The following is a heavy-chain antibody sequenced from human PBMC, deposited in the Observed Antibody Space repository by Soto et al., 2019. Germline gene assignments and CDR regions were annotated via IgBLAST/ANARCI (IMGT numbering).Heavy chain of an antibody. J-gene: IGHJ6*02. CDR3: AKVHSSGWYPGRADYYYYGMDV. Sequence: GGSLRLSCAASGFTFSSYAMSWGRQAPGKGLEWVSAISGSGGSTYYADSVKGRFTISRDNSKNTLYLQMNSLRAEDTAVYYCAKVHSSGWYPGRADYYYYGMDVWGQGTTVTVSS. CDR1: GFTFSSYA. CDR2: ISGSGGST. V-gene: IGHV3-23*01. D-gene: IGHD6-19*01.